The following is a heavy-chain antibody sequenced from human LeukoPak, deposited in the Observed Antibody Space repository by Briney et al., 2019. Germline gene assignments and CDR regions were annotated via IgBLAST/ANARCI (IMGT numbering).Heavy chain of an antibody. J-gene: IGHJ5*02. V-gene: IGHV1-8*02. Sequence: GASVKVSCKASGGTFSSYAINWVRQATGQGLEWMGWMNPNSGNTGYAQKFQGRVTMTRNTSISTAYMELSSLRSEDTAVYYCARNQNQDSSGWYEVFDPWGQGTLVTVSS. CDR3: ARNQNQDSSGWYEVFDP. D-gene: IGHD6-19*01. CDR2: MNPNSGNT. CDR1: GGTFSSYA.